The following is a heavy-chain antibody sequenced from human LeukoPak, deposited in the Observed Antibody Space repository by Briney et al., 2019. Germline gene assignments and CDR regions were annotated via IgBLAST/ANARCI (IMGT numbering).Heavy chain of an antibody. J-gene: IGHJ5*02. CDR1: GGSFSGYY. CDR2: INHSGST. CDR3: ARSPVVVAARWFVP. V-gene: IGHV4-34*01. D-gene: IGHD2-15*01. Sequence: SETLSLTCAVYGGSFSGYYWSWIRQPPAKGLEWIGEINHSGSTNYNPSLKSRVTISVDTSKNQFSLKLSSVTAADTAVYYCARSPVVVAARWFVPWGQGTLVTVSS.